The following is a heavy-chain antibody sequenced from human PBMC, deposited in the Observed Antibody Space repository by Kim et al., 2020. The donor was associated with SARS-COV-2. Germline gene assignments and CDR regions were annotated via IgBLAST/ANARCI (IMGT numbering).Heavy chain of an antibody. CDR2: FDPEDGET. D-gene: IGHD5-12*01. J-gene: IGHJ4*02. V-gene: IGHV1-24*01. Sequence: ASVKVSCKVSGYTLTELSMHWVRQAPGKGLEWMGGFDPEDGETIYAQKFQGRVTMTEDTSTDTAYMELSSLRSEDMAVYYCATAPTIVATTVDYWGQGTLVTVSS. CDR1: GYTLTELS. CDR3: ATAPTIVATTVDY.